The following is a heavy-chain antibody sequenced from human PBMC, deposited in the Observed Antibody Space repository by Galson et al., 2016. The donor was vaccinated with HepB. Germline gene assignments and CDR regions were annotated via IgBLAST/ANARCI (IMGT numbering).Heavy chain of an antibody. CDR1: GFNFNVYA. D-gene: IGHD2-21*02. Sequence: SLRLSCAASGFNFNVYAMSWVRRAPGKGLEWVSAMTDVGRTTYYSDSVRGRFTISRDNSKNTLYLQMNSLRAEDTAVYFCAKVGYCGGDCYVSESTAYYFDSWGQGTLVTVSS. CDR3: AKVGYCGGDCYVSESTAYYFDS. CDR2: MTDVGRTT. V-gene: IGHV3-23*01. J-gene: IGHJ4*02.